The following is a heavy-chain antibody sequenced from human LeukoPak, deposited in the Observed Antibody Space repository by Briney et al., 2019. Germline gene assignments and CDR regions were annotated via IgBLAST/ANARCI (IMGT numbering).Heavy chain of an antibody. Sequence: PSETLSLTCTVSGGSISSYYWSWIRQPPGKGLEWIGFIYYSGSTNQSPSLKSRVTISVDTSKNQFSLKLSSVTAADTAVYYCARHGSRYTSGWFEGEGYFDYWGQGTLVTVSS. V-gene: IGHV4-59*08. D-gene: IGHD6-19*01. CDR3: ARHGSRYTSGWFEGEGYFDY. J-gene: IGHJ4*02. CDR2: IYYSGST. CDR1: GGSISSYY.